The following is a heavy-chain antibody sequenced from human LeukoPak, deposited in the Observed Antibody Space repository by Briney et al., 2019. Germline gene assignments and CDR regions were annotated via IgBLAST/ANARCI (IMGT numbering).Heavy chain of an antibody. CDR2: MNHSGST. J-gene: IGHJ4*02. CDR1: GGSFSGYY. V-gene: IGHV4-34*01. D-gene: IGHD3-22*01. CDR3: ARRRTAGIVVVITPFDY. Sequence: SETLSLTCAVYGGSFSGYYWSWIRQPPGKGLEWVGEMNHSGSTNYNPPLKSRVTISVDTSKNQFSLKLSSVTAADTAVYYCARRRTAGIVVVITPFDYWGQGTLVTVSS.